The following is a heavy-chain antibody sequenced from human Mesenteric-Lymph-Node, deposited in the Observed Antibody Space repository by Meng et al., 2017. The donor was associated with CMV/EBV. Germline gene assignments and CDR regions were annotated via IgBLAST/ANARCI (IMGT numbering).Heavy chain of an antibody. V-gene: IGHV4-39*01. Sequence: QLQLQESGPGLVKPSETLSLTCTASGCSISSSSYSWGWIRQPPGKGLVWIGSIYYSGSTYYNPSLKSRVTISVDTSKNQFSLKLSSVTAADTAVYYCARPHYYGSGSSPWFDPWGQGTLVTVSS. D-gene: IGHD3-10*01. J-gene: IGHJ5*02. CDR3: ARPHYYGSGSSPWFDP. CDR1: GCSISSSSYS. CDR2: IYYSGST.